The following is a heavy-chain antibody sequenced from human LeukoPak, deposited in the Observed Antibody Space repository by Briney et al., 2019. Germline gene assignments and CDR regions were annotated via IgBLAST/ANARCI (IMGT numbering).Heavy chain of an antibody. D-gene: IGHD3-3*01. V-gene: IGHV4-39*07. CDR2: INHSGST. CDR3: ARSSSDYDFWSGYYKGGKFDY. J-gene: IGHJ4*02. CDR1: GGSISSSGYY. Sequence: SETLSLTCTVSGGSISSSGYYWSWIRQPPGKGLEWIGEINHSGSTNYNPSLKSRVTISVDTSKNQFSLKLSSVTAADTAVYYCARSSSDYDFWSGYYKGGKFDYWGQGTLVTVSS.